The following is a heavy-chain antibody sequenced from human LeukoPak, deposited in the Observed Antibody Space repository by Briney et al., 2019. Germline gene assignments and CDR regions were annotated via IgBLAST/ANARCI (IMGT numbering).Heavy chain of an antibody. V-gene: IGHV3-7*01. D-gene: IGHD3-10*01. J-gene: IGHJ4*02. CDR2: IKEDGSEK. CDR3: ARGEGALHQ. CDR1: GFTFSTFW. Sequence: GGSLRLSCAASGFTFSTFWMSWVRQAPGKGLEWVANIKEDGSEKCYVDSVKGRFTISRDNAKSSLYLQMNSLRAEDTAMYYCARGEGALHQWGQGTLVSVCS.